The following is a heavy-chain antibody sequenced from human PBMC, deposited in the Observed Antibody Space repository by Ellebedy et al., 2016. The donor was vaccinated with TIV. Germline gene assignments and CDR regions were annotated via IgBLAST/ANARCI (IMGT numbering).Heavy chain of an antibody. CDR2: IIPIFGTA. D-gene: IGHD2-15*01. CDR3: GCEAGGGTWAFDY. CDR1: GGTFSSYA. J-gene: IGHJ4*02. Sequence: ASVKVSCKASGGTFSSYAISWVRQAPGQGLEWMGGIIPIFGTANYAQKFQGRVTITADESTSTAYMELSSLRAEDTAVYYCGCEAGGGTWAFDYWGQGTLVTVSS. V-gene: IGHV1-69*13.